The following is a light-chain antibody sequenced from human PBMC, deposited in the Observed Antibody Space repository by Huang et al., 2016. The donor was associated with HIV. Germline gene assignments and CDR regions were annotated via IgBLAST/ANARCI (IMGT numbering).Light chain of an antibody. V-gene: IGKV3-11*01. CDR3: QQRSIWPWT. J-gene: IGKJ1*01. CDR2: DAS. CDR1: QNVSSY. Sequence: EIVLTQSPATLSLSPGERATLSCRASQNVSSYLAWYQQKPGQAPRLLLYDASNRATGIPARFSGSGSGTDFTLTISSLEPEDFAVYYCQQRSIWPWTFGQGTKVEIK.